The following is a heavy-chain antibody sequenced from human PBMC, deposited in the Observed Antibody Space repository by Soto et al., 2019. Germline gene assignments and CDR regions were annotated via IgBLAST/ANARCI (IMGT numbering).Heavy chain of an antibody. CDR1: GYTFTGYY. Sequence: QVQLVQSGAEVKKPGASVKVSCKASGYTFTGYYMHWVRQAPGQGLEWMGWINPNSGGTNYAQKFQGWVTMTRDTSISTAYMELSRLRSDDTAVYYCARAPEWLTIFDAFDIWGQGTMVTVSS. CDR3: ARAPEWLTIFDAFDI. CDR2: INPNSGGT. V-gene: IGHV1-2*04. J-gene: IGHJ3*02. D-gene: IGHD3-3*01.